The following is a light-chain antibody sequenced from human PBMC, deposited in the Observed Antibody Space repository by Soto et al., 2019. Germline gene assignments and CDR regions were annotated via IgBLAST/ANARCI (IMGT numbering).Light chain of an antibody. J-gene: IGKJ3*01. CDR1: QSVSSY. Sequence: EIVLTQSPATLSLSPGERATLSCRASQSVSSYLAWYQQKPGQAPRLLIYDASNRATGIPARFSGSGSGTDFTLTISSQEPEDFAVYYCQHRRGTFGPGTKVDIK. CDR3: QHRRGT. V-gene: IGKV3-11*01. CDR2: DAS.